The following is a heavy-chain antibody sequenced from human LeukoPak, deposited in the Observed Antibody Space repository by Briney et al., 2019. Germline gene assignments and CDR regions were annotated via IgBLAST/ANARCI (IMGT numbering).Heavy chain of an antibody. Sequence: PGGSLRLACVASGVAIRNSWMSWVRQVPGKGLEWVANIHPDGSVQNYVDSVKGRFTISRDNAKNSLYLQINNLRAEDTAVYYCPSTCPYGSDDYCPLGGQGTLVSVSS. CDR3: PSTCPYGSDDYCPL. CDR2: IHPDGSVQ. J-gene: IGHJ1*01. D-gene: IGHD3-22*01. CDR1: GVAIRNSW. V-gene: IGHV3-7*01.